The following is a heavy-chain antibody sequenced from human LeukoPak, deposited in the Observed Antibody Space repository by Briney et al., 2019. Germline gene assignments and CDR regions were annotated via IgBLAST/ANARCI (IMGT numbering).Heavy chain of an antibody. CDR3: ARLQEGFSNWFDP. V-gene: IGHV4-61*02. J-gene: IGHJ5*02. CDR2: IYTSGST. Sequence: SETLSLTCTVSGGSISSSSYYWSWIRQPAGKGLEWIGRIYTSGSTNYNPSLKSRVTMSVDTSKNQFSLKLSSVTAADTAVYYCARLQEGFSNWFDPWGQGTLVTVSS. CDR1: GGSISSSSYY.